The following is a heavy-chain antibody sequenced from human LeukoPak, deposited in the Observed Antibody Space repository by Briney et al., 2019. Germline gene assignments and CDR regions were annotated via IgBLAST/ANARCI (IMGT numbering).Heavy chain of an antibody. CDR2: IIPMFDTT. CDR3: ASYSLGRKVANPRY. CDR1: GITFSSYT. Sequence: SVTETCKASGITFSSYTINWVRQTPGQGLEWVGGIIPMFDTTDYAQMFQGRVTITTDESTSTAFLELSSLRSEDTAVYYCASYSLGRKVANPRYWGQDPRHTLSS. V-gene: IGHV1-69*05. J-gene: IGHJ1*01. D-gene: IGHD3-16*01.